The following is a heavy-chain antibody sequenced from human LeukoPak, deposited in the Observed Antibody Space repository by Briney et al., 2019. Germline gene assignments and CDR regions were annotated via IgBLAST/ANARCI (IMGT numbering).Heavy chain of an antibody. CDR2: ISGSGGST. CDR3: AKDQIRGSGRGHFDY. D-gene: IGHD3-3*01. Sequence: GGSLRLFCAASGFTFSSYAMSWVRQAPGKGLEWVSAISGSGGSTYYADSVKGRFTISRDNSKNTLYLQMNSLRAEDTAVYYCAKDQIRGSGRGHFDYWGQGTLVTVSS. CDR1: GFTFSSYA. V-gene: IGHV3-23*01. J-gene: IGHJ4*02.